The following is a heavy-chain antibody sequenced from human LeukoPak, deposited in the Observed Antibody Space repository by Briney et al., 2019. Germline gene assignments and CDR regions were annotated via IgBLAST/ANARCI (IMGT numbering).Heavy chain of an antibody. CDR3: TTDRGWYYDILTGYYKVGNRIDY. CDR2: IKSKTDGGTT. CDR1: GFTFSNAW. J-gene: IGHJ4*02. D-gene: IGHD3-9*01. V-gene: IGHV3-15*01. Sequence: GGSLRLSCAASGFTFSNAWMSWVRQAPGKGLEWVGRIKSKTDGGTTDYAAPVKGRFTISRDDSKNTLYLQMNSLKTEDTAVYYCTTDRGWYYDILTGYYKVGNRIDYWGQGTLVTVSS.